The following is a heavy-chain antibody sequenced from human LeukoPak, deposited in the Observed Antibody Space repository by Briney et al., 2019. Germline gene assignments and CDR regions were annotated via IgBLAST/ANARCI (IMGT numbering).Heavy chain of an antibody. Sequence: GASVKVSCKASGYTFTSFFVHWVRQAPGQGLEWMGIINPIGGSTSFAQKFQGRVTMTRDTSTSTVYMELSSLRSEDTAVYYCMRDRAATDYWGQGTLVTVSS. D-gene: IGHD6-25*01. CDR2: INPIGGST. CDR3: MRDRAATDY. J-gene: IGHJ4*02. CDR1: GYTFTSFF. V-gene: IGHV1-46*01.